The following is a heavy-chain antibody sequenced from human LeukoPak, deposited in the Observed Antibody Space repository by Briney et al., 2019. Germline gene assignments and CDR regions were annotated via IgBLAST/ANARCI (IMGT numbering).Heavy chain of an antibody. CDR2: INPSGGST. D-gene: IGHD3-22*01. CDR3: ARARGPYDSSGYYVPDFDY. CDR1: GYTFTSYY. Sequence: GASVKVACKASGYTFTSYYMHWVRQAPGQGLEWMELINPSGGSTSYAQKFQGRVTMTRDTSTSTVYMELSSLRSGDTAVYYCARARGPYDSSGYYVPDFDYWGQGTLVTVSS. J-gene: IGHJ4*02. V-gene: IGHV1-46*01.